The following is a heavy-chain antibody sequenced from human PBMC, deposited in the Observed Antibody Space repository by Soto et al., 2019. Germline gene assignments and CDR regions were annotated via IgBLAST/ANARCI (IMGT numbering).Heavy chain of an antibody. CDR2: ISYDGSNK. V-gene: IGHV3-30*18. CDR3: AKDLGPGSSKQHLVIDY. D-gene: IGHD6-13*01. CDR1: GFTFSSYG. Sequence: PGGSLRLSCAASGFTFSSYGMHWVRQAPGKGLEWVAVISYDGSNKYYADSVKGRFTISRDNSKNTLYLQMNSLRAEDTAVYYCAKDLGPGSSKQHLVIDYWGQGTLVTVSS. J-gene: IGHJ4*02.